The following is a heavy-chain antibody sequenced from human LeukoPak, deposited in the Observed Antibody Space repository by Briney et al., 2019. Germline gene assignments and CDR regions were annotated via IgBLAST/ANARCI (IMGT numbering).Heavy chain of an antibody. V-gene: IGHV4-39*07. CDR1: GGSISSNSYY. CDR3: ARVDSSSSVGY. D-gene: IGHD6-6*01. Sequence: SETLSLTCAVSGGSISSNSYYWGWIRQPPGKGLEWIGSIYYSGSTYYNPSLKSRVTISVDTSKNQFSLKLSSVTAADTAVYYCARVDSSSSVGYWGQGTLVTVSS. J-gene: IGHJ4*02. CDR2: IYYSGST.